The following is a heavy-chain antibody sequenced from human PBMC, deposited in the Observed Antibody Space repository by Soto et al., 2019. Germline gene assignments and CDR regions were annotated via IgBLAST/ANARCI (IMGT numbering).Heavy chain of an antibody. J-gene: IGHJ3*02. CDR2: INPNSGGT. CDR3: ARRDYGDYVDAFDI. V-gene: IGHV1-2*04. CDR1: VYTFTGYY. Sequence: ASVKVSCKASVYTFTGYYMHWVRQAPGQGLEWMGWINPNSGGTNYAQKFQGWVTMTRDTSISTAYMELSRLRSDDTAVYYCARRDYGDYVDAFDIWGQGTMVTVSS. D-gene: IGHD4-17*01.